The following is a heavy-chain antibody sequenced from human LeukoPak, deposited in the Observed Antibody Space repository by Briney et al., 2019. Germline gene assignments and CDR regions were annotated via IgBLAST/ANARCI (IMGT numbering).Heavy chain of an antibody. CDR2: IIPILGIA. Sequence: SVKVSCKASGGTFSSYAISWVRQAPGQGLEWMGRIIPILGIANYAQKFQGRVTITADKSTSTAYMELSSLRSEDTAVYYCARIYDSSGYYDYWGQGTLVTVSS. CDR1: GGTFSSYA. CDR3: ARIYDSSGYYDY. J-gene: IGHJ4*02. D-gene: IGHD3-22*01. V-gene: IGHV1-69*04.